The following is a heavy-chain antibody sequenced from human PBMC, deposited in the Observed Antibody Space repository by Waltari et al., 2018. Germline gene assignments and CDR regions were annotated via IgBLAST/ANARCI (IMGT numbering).Heavy chain of an antibody. D-gene: IGHD1-26*01. CDR2: IGGGGSTT. Sequence: EVQLLESGGDLVQPGGSLRLSCAASGFTFSNYAMTWVRQAPGKGLEWVSVIGGGGSTTSSADSVKGRFTISRDNSKNTLYLQMNRLRVEDTAVYYCAKKLGVSSWYYFDYWGQGTLVTVSS. CDR3: AKKLGVSSWYYFDY. CDR1: GFTFSNYA. J-gene: IGHJ4*02. V-gene: IGHV3-23*01.